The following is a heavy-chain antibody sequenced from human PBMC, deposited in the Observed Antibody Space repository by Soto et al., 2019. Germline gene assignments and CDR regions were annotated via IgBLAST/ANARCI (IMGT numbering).Heavy chain of an antibody. CDR1: GFTFSAYD. CDR2: ASSDGYNK. CDR3: ARGLEGGLDP. V-gene: IGHV3-30-3*01. J-gene: IGHJ5*02. D-gene: IGHD3-22*01. Sequence: QLQLVESGGGVVQPGRSLSLSCAASGFTFSAYDMHWVRQAPGKGLEWVAVASSDGYNKYYSDFVKGRFTISRDNSKNTLYLQMNRLRAEDTALYFCARGLEGGLDPWGQGTLVTVSS.